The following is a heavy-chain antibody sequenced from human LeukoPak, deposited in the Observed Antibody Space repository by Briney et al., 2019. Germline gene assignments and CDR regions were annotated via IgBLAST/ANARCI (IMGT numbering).Heavy chain of an antibody. CDR3: ARDHRGVRDYFDY. Sequence: GGSLRLSCAASGFTFSSYSMNWVRQAPGKGLEWVSSISSSSSYIYYADSVKGRFTISRDNAKNSLYLQMNSLRAEDTAVYYCARDHRGVRDYFDYWGQGTLVTVSS. D-gene: IGHD3-10*01. CDR1: GFTFSSYS. V-gene: IGHV3-21*01. J-gene: IGHJ4*02. CDR2: ISSSSSYI.